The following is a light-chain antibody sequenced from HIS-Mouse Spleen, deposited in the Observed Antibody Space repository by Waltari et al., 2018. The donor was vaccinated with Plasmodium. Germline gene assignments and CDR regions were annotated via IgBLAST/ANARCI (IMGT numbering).Light chain of an antibody. Sequence: DIQLTQSPSFLSASVGYSVTITCRASKGISSYLAWYQQKPGKAPKLLIYAASTLQSGVPSRFSGSESGTEFTLTISSLQPEDFATYYCQQLNSYPYTFGQGTKLEIK. J-gene: IGKJ2*01. CDR1: KGISSY. V-gene: IGKV1-9*01. CDR2: AAS. CDR3: QQLNSYPYT.